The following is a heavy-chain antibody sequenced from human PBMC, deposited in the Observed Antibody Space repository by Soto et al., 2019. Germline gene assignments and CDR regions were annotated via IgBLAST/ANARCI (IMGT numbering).Heavy chain of an antibody. CDR2: IYYSGST. V-gene: IGHV4-31*03. D-gene: IGHD1-7*01. CDR3: ARDKGYNWNYGAFDI. CDR1: GGSISSGGYY. J-gene: IGHJ3*02. Sequence: SETLSLTCTVSGGSISSGGYYWSWIRQHPWKGLEWIGYIYYSGSTYYNPSLKSRVTISVDTSKNQFSLKLSSVTAADTAVYYCARDKGYNWNYGAFDIWGQGTMVT.